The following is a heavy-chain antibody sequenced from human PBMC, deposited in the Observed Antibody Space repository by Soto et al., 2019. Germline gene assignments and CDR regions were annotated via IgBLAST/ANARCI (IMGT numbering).Heavy chain of an antibody. CDR2: IIPIFGTA. D-gene: IGHD3-22*01. CDR3: AREPGDSSGYYPRPFDY. V-gene: IGHV1-69*13. J-gene: IGHJ4*02. Sequence: EASVKVSCKASGGTFSSYAISWVRQAPGQGLERMGGIIPIFGTANYAQKFQGRVTITADESTSTAYMELSSLRSEDTAVYYCAREPGDSSGYYPRPFDYWGQGTLVTVSS. CDR1: GGTFSSYA.